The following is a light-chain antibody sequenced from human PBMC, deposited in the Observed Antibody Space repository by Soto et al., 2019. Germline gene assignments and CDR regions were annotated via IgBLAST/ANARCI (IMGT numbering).Light chain of an antibody. CDR2: GNS. V-gene: IGLV1-40*01. CDR1: SSNIGAGYD. Sequence: QSVLTQPPSVSGAPGQRVTISCTGSSSNIGAGYDVHWYQQLPGTAPKLLIYGNSNRPSGVPDRFSGSKSGTSASLAITGLQAEDEADYYCQSYDSSLSAPNVFGTATKLTVL. J-gene: IGLJ1*01. CDR3: QSYDSSLSAPNV.